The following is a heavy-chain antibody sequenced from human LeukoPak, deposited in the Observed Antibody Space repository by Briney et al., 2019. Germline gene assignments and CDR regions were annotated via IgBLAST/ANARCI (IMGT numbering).Heavy chain of an antibody. Sequence: HPGRSLRLSCAASGLTFRNYAMHWVRQAPGRGLEWLAVIWPDGTEKYYADSVMGRFTISRDSSESTLFLQMNSLRTEDTAVYYCARVNGPNSGYYYTLDLWGQGTPVTVSS. CDR1: GLTFRNYA. CDR3: ARVNGPNSGYYYTLDL. D-gene: IGHD3-22*01. CDR2: IWPDGTEK. V-gene: IGHV3-33*01. J-gene: IGHJ5*02.